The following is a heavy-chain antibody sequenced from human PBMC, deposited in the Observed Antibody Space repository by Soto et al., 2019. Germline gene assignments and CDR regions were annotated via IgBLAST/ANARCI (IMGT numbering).Heavy chain of an antibody. CDR1: GYSFAGYW. J-gene: IGHJ4*02. CDR2: IDPSDSQT. CDR3: ARQIYDSDTGPNFQYYFDS. Sequence: GEFLKIFCKGSGYSFAGYWITWVRQKPGKGLEWMGRIDPSDSQTYYSPSFRGHVTISVTKSITTVFLQWSSLRASDTAMYYCARQIYDSDTGPNFQYYFDSWGQGTPVTVYS. D-gene: IGHD3-22*01. V-gene: IGHV5-10-1*01.